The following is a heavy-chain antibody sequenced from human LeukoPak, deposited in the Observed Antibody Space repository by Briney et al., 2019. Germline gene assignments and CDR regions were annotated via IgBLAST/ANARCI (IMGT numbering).Heavy chain of an antibody. V-gene: IGHV4-59*08. D-gene: IGHD4-17*01. J-gene: IGHJ4*02. CDR3: ARNDYALDY. CDR2: IYYSGST. Sequence: PSETLSLTCTVSGGSISSYYWSWLRQPPGKGLEWIGYIYYSGSTNYNPSLKSRVTISVDTSKNQFSLKLSSVTAADTAVYYCARNDYALDYWGQGTLVTVSS. CDR1: GGSISSYY.